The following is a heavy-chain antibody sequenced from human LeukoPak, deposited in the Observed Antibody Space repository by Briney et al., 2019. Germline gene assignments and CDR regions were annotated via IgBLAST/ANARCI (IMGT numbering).Heavy chain of an antibody. CDR2: IYSGGST. CDR3: ARDWALHEGCWFDP. Sequence: GGSLRLSCAASGFTVSSNYMSWVRQAPGKGLEWVSVIYSGGSTYYADSVKGRFTISRDNSKNTLYLQMNSLRAEDTAVYYCARDWALHEGCWFDPWGQGTLVTVSS. CDR1: GFTVSSNY. V-gene: IGHV3-66*01. J-gene: IGHJ5*02. D-gene: IGHD3-16*01.